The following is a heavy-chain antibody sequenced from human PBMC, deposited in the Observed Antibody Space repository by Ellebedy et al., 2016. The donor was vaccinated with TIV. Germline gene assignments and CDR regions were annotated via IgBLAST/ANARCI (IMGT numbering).Heavy chain of an antibody. CDR2: IWYDGSNK. CDR3: ARATGSSGWYDAFDI. J-gene: IGHJ3*02. V-gene: IGHV3-33*01. Sequence: GESLKISCAASGFTFSSYGMHWVRQAPGKGLEWVAVIWYDGSNKYYADSVKGRFTISRDNSKNTLYLQMNSLRAEDTAVYYCARATGSSGWYDAFDIWGQGTMVTVSS. D-gene: IGHD6-19*01. CDR1: GFTFSSYG.